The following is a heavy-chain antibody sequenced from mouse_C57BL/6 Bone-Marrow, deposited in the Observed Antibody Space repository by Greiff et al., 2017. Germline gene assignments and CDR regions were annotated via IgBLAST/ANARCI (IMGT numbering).Heavy chain of an antibody. CDR1: GYTFTSYG. J-gene: IGHJ3*01. V-gene: IGHV1-81*01. Sequence: QVQLQQSGAELARPGASVKLSCKASGYTFTSYGISWVKQRTGQGLEWIGEVYPRSGNTYYNEKFKGKATLTADKSSSTAYMELRSLTSEDSAVYFCTRPTYRGFAYWGQGTLVTVSA. CDR2: VYPRSGNT. CDR3: TRPTYRGFAY. D-gene: IGHD2-10*01.